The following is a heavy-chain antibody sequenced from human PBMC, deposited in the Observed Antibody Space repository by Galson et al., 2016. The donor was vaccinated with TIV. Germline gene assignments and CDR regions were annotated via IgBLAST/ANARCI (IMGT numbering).Heavy chain of an antibody. D-gene: IGHD6-19*01. Sequence: SVKVSCKASGSTFSSYAISWVRQAPGQGLEWMGGILPIFGAATYAQKFQGIVTITADESTNTAYMELSSLKSDDTAMYYCARPSSSCRGCSYYYYMDVWGKGTTVTVSS. CDR3: ARPSSSCRGCSYYYYMDV. CDR1: GSTFSSYA. V-gene: IGHV1-69*13. J-gene: IGHJ6*03. CDR2: ILPIFGAA.